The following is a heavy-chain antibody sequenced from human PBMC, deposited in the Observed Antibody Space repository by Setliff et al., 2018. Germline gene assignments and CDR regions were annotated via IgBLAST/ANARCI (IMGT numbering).Heavy chain of an antibody. CDR2: SRNKISGYMI. CDR3: ARDVYDFRTGLGGP. V-gene: IGHV3-72*01. Sequence: GGSLRLSCVASTFTFSDSSMDWVRQAPGKGLEWIGRSRNKISGYMIEYAASVRGRFTISRDDSKNSVFLQMNSLRVDDTAVYYCARDVYDFRTGLGGPWGQGTRVTVSS. J-gene: IGHJ5*02. CDR1: TFTFSDSS. D-gene: IGHD3-3*01.